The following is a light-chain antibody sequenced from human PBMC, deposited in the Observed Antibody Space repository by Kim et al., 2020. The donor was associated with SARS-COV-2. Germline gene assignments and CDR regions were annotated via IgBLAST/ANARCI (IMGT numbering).Light chain of an antibody. CDR2: AAS. CDR1: QSVSAK. J-gene: IGKJ1*01. CDR3: QRYKDWPGT. V-gene: IGKV3D-15*01. Sequence: EIVMTQSPATLSVSPGERATLSCRASQSVSAKLAWYQQKPGQAPRLLISAASTRATGIPARFSGDGSGTEFTLTISILQAEDFAIYYCQRYKDWPGTFGQGTKVDIK.